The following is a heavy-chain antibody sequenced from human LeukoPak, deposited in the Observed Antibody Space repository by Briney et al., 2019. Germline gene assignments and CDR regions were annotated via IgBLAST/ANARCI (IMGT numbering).Heavy chain of an antibody. CDR1: GFTFIGYG. Sequence: GGSLRLSCEASGFTFIGYGMHWVRQAPGKGLEWVAGISYDGSNQYYTDSVKGRFTISRDNSKNTLYLQMNSLRAEDTAVYYCAKDESSGYYYFDHWGQGTLVTVSS. D-gene: IGHD3-22*01. CDR3: AKDESSGYYYFDH. V-gene: IGHV3-30*18. J-gene: IGHJ4*02. CDR2: ISYDGSNQ.